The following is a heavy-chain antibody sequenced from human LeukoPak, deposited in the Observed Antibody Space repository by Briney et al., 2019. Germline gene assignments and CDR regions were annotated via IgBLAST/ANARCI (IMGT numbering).Heavy chain of an antibody. V-gene: IGHV4-4*07. J-gene: IGHJ3*02. Sequence: PSETLSLTCTVSGGSIRSYYWSRIRQPAGKGLEWIGRIFSSGSTNYNPSLKSRVTMSVDTSKNQFSLRLTSVTTADTAVYYCARGFQISSPQSGSFDIWGQGTMVTVSS. D-gene: IGHD3-10*01. CDR3: ARGFQISSPQSGSFDI. CDR2: IFSSGST. CDR1: GGSIRSYY.